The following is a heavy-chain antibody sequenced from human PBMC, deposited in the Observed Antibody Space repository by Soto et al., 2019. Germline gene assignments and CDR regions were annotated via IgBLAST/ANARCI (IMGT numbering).Heavy chain of an antibody. CDR2: INSDGSST. CDR1: GFTFSSYW. CDR3: VSLPTIFGVVLRSYYYYMDV. D-gene: IGHD3-3*01. Sequence: GGSLRLSCAASGFTFSSYWMHWVRQAPGKGLVWVSRINSDGSSTSYADSVKGRFTISRDNAKNTLYLQMNSLRAEDTAVYYCVSLPTIFGVVLRSYYYYMDVWGKGTTVTVSS. V-gene: IGHV3-74*01. J-gene: IGHJ6*03.